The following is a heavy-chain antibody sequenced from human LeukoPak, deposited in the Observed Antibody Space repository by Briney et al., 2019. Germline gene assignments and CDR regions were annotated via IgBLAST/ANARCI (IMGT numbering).Heavy chain of an antibody. Sequence: SETLSLTCTVSGGSVSSGSYYWSWIRQPPGKGLEWIGYIYYSGSTNYNPSLKSRVTISVDTSKNQFSLKLSSVTAADTAVYYCARGGYYYDSSGYYGIGYWGQGTLVTVSS. CDR2: IYYSGST. CDR1: GGSVSSGSYY. D-gene: IGHD3-22*01. V-gene: IGHV4-61*01. CDR3: ARGGYYYDSSGYYGIGY. J-gene: IGHJ4*02.